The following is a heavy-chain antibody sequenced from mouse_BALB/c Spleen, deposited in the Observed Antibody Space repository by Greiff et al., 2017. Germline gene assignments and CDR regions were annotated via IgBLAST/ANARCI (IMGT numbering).Heavy chain of an antibody. Sequence: EVKVVESGGGLVKPGGSLKLSCAASGFAFSSYDMSWVRQTPEKRLEWVAYISSGGGSTYYPDTVKGRFTISRDNAKNTLYLQMSSLKSEDTAMYYCARQGLRYAMDYWGQGTSVTVSS. CDR3: ARQGLRYAMDY. CDR1: GFAFSSYD. J-gene: IGHJ4*01. V-gene: IGHV5-12-1*01. D-gene: IGHD2-4*01. CDR2: ISSGGGST.